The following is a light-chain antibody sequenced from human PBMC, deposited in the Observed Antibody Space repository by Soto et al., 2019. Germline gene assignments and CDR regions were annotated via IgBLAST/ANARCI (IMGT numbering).Light chain of an antibody. Sequence: QSALTQPASVSGSPGQSITISCTGTSSDIGGYNYVSWYQQYPGKAPNLIIYEVTNRPSGISYRFSGSKSGNTASLTISGLQPEDEGDYYCSSYTSTSTPWVFGGGTKVTVL. CDR2: EVT. V-gene: IGLV2-14*01. CDR1: SSDIGGYNY. J-gene: IGLJ3*02. CDR3: SSYTSTSTPWV.